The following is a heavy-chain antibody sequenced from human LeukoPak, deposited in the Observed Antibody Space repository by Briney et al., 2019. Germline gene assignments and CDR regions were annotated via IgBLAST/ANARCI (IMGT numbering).Heavy chain of an antibody. Sequence: GGSLGLSFAASGFTFSSYVMGWVRPAPERGVEWVSSISGSGGNTFYADSVKGRFTISRDNSKNTLYLQINSLRAEDTAIYYCARENLLAAAGTLGYWGQGTLVTVSS. CDR1: GFTFSSYV. D-gene: IGHD6-13*01. CDR2: ISGSGGNT. V-gene: IGHV3-23*01. J-gene: IGHJ4*02. CDR3: ARENLLAAAGTLGY.